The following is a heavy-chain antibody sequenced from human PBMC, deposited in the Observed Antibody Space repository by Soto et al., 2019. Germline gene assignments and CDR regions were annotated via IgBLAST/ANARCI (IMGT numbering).Heavy chain of an antibody. CDR3: AKENQHLVHDY. Sequence: PGGSLRLSCAASGFTFRNYGMHWVRQAPGKGLEWVAVISHDGSDKYYADSMKGRFIISRDNSENTLLLNMNSLKPEDTAVYYCAKENQHLVHDYWGHGTLVTVSS. J-gene: IGHJ4*01. CDR1: GFTFRNYG. D-gene: IGHD6-13*01. CDR2: ISHDGSDK. V-gene: IGHV3-30*18.